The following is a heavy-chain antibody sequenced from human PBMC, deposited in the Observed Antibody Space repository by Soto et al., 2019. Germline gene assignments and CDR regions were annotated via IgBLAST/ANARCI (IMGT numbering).Heavy chain of an antibody. J-gene: IGHJ6*02. V-gene: IGHV3-23*01. CDR2: TSDSGGST. D-gene: IGHD3-3*01. CDR1: GLTFSSHV. CDR3: ANGPTIFGVVISYSFYYGLDV. Sequence: GGSLRLSCAASGLTFSSHVMSWVRQAPGKGLEWVSATSDSGGSTYYADSVKGRFTISRDNSKNTLFLQMNSLRAEDTAVYFCANGPTIFGVVISYSFYYGLDVWGQGTTVTVSS.